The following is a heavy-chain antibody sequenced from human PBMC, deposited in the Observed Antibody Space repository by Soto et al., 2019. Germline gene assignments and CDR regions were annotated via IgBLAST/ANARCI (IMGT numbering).Heavy chain of an antibody. CDR1: GYTFTSYG. CDR2: MNPNSGKT. V-gene: IGHV1-8*02. Sequence: GASVKVSCKASGYTFTSYGISWVRQATGQRLEWMGWMNPNSGKTAHAEKFQGRVTMISNTSISTVYMDLSGLTSDDTAIYYCARGRGYNYAYASDYWGQGALVTVS. D-gene: IGHD5-18*01. CDR3: ARGRGYNYAYASDY. J-gene: IGHJ4*02.